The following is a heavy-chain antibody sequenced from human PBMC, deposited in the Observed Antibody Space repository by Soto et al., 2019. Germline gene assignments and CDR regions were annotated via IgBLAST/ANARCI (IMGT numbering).Heavy chain of an antibody. V-gene: IGHV1-8*01. Sequence: ASVKVSCKASGYTFTSYDINWVRQATGQGLEWMGWMNPNSGNTVYAQKFQGRVTMTRNTSISTAYMELSSLRSEDTAVYYCAREGIYDFWSGYSWGNNYYMDVWGKGTTVTVSS. CDR1: GYTFTSYD. J-gene: IGHJ6*03. CDR2: MNPNSGNT. D-gene: IGHD3-3*01. CDR3: AREGIYDFWSGYSWGNNYYMDV.